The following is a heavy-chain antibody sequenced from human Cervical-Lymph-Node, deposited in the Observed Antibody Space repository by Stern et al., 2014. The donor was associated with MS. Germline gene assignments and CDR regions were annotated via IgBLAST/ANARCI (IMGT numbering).Heavy chain of an antibody. CDR3: ARVAPTVGAAY. J-gene: IGHJ4*02. V-gene: IGHV1-46*01. CDR1: GYTFTDYN. CDR2: ISPDGGGT. D-gene: IGHD1-26*01. Sequence: VQLVQSGAAVKEPGASVKVSCTASGYTFTDYNIPWVRQAPVPGLEWMGMISPDGGGTAYAPKFRGRVTMTRDKSTATVYMELNSLRSEDTAVYFCARVAPTVGAAYWGQGTLVTVSS.